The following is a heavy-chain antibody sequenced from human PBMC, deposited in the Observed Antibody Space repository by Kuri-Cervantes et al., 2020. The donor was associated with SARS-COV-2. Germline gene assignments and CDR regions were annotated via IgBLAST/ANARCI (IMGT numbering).Heavy chain of an antibody. Sequence: GSLRLSCTVSSGSISSSSYYWGWIRQPPGKGLEWIGSIYTSGSTNYNPSLKSRVTMSVDTSKNQFSLKLSSVTAADTAVYYCARCLAAAGSPPPAYYYYMDVWGKGTTVTVSS. D-gene: IGHD6-13*01. V-gene: IGHV4-39*07. CDR1: SGSISSSSYY. CDR3: ARCLAAAGSPPPAYYYYMDV. CDR2: IYTSGST. J-gene: IGHJ6*03.